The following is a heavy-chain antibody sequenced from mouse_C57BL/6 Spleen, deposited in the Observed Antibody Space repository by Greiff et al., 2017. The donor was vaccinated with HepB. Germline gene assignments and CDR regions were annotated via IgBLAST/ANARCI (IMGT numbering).Heavy chain of an antibody. J-gene: IGHJ1*03. CDR3: ARDYYGSSGYFDV. D-gene: IGHD1-1*01. CDR1: GYTFTSYW. V-gene: IGHV1-50*01. Sequence: QVQLQQPGAELVKPGASVKLSCKASGYTFTSYWMQWVKQRPGQGLEWIGEIDTSDSYTNYNQKFKGKATLTVDTSSSTAYMQLSSLTSEDSAVYYCARDYYGSSGYFDVWGTGTTVTVSS. CDR2: IDTSDSYT.